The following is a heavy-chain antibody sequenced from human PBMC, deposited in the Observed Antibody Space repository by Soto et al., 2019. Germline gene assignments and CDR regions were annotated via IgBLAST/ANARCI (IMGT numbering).Heavy chain of an antibody. CDR1: GFTFSSYG. J-gene: IGHJ3*02. Sequence: PGGSLRLSCAASGFTFSSYGMHWVRRAPGKGLEWVAVISYDGSNKYYADSVKGRFTISRDNSKNTLYLQMNSLRAEDTAVYYCAKDLDKDDAFDIWGQGTMVTVSS. V-gene: IGHV3-30*18. CDR3: AKDLDKDDAFDI. CDR2: ISYDGSNK.